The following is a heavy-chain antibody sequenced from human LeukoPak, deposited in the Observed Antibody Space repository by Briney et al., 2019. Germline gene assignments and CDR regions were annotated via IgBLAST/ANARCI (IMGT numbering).Heavy chain of an antibody. Sequence: SETLSLTCTVSGGSISSYYWNWIRQPPGKGLEWIGYIYYSGSTSYNPSLKSRLTISVDTSNNQFSLKLPSLTAADTAVYYCASGKRVSYYDTSGYYYLDAFDIWGQGTMVTVSS. D-gene: IGHD3-22*01. CDR2: IYYSGST. CDR1: GGSISSYY. J-gene: IGHJ3*02. V-gene: IGHV4-59*01. CDR3: ASGKRVSYYDTSGYYYLDAFDI.